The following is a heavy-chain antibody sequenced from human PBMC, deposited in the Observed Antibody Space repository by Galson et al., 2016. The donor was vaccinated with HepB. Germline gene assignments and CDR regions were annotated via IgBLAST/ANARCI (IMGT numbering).Heavy chain of an antibody. V-gene: IGHV1-69*06. CDR2: TVPIFDTS. CDR1: GGTFSSFA. J-gene: IGHJ4*02. D-gene: IGHD1-26*01. Sequence: SVKVSCKASGGTFSSFAFNWVRQAPGQGLEWLGVTVPIFDTSNYAQKLQGRVTITADKSTSTAYMELSSLRSEDTAVYYCARAPGGGTRPFDYWGQGTLVTVSS. CDR3: ARAPGGGTRPFDY.